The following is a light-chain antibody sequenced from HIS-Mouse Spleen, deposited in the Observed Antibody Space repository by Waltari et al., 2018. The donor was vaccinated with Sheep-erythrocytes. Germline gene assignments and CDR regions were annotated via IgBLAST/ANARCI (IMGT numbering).Light chain of an antibody. CDR1: NSDVGGFNY. CDR3: CSYAGSYNHV. Sequence: QSALTQPRSVSGSPGQSVTISCTGTNSDVGGFNYVSWYQHHPGKAPKRMIYDVSKRPSGVPDRFSGSKSGNTASLTISGIQAEDEADYYCCSYAGSYNHVFATGTKVTVL. CDR2: DVS. J-gene: IGLJ1*01. V-gene: IGLV2-11*01.